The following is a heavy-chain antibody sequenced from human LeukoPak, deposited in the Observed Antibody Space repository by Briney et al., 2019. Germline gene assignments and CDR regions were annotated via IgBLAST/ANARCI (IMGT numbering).Heavy chain of an antibody. V-gene: IGHV1-2*02. CDR3: ARDYDGYNYFDY. CDR1: GYTLTGYY. Sequence: ASVKVSCKASGYTLTGYYMHWVRQAPGQGLEWMGWINPNSGGTNYAQKFQGRVTMTRDTSISTTYMELSRLRSDDTAVYYCARDYDGYNYFDYWGQGTLVTVSS. CDR2: INPNSGGT. D-gene: IGHD3-3*01. J-gene: IGHJ4*02.